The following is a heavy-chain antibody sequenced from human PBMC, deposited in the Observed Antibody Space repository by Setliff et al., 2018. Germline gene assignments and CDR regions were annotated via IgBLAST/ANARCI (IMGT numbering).Heavy chain of an antibody. CDR1: GASISSGSFY. V-gene: IGHV4-61*09. J-gene: IGHJ6*02. Sequence: PSETLSLTCTVSGASISSGSFYWSWIRQPAGKGLEWIGHIYTSGSTNYNPSLKRRVTISADTSKNLLSLKLTSVTAADTAVYYCAKEFVEISFVSNSHRHYGMEVWGQGTTVTVSS. D-gene: IGHD3-3*01. CDR3: AKEFVEISFVSNSHRHYGMEV. CDR2: IYTSGST.